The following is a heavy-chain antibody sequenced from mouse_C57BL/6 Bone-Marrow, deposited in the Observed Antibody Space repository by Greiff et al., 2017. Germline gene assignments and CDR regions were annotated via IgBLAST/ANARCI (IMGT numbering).Heavy chain of an antibody. Sequence: QVQLQQSGAELVKPGASVKMSCTASGYTFTSYWITWVKQTPGQGLEWIGDIYPGSGSTNYNEKFKSKATLTVDTSSSTAYMQLSSLTSEDSAVXYYASYVGDYWGQGTSVTVSS. CDR3: ASYVGDY. J-gene: IGHJ4*01. V-gene: IGHV1-55*01. CDR1: GYTFTSYW. CDR2: IYPGSGST. D-gene: IGHD1-1*01.